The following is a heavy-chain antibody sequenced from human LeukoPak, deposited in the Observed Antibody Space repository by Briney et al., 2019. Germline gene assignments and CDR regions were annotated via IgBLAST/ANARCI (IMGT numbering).Heavy chain of an antibody. V-gene: IGHV1-58*01. Sequence: ASVNVSCKASGFTFTSSAVQWVRQARGQRLEWIGWIVVGSGNTNYAQKFQERVTITRDMSTSTAYMELSSLRSEDTAVYYCAAGGIAASRYYYGMDVWGQGTTVTVSS. D-gene: IGHD6-13*01. CDR3: AAGGIAASRYYYGMDV. CDR2: IVVGSGNT. J-gene: IGHJ6*02. CDR1: GFTFTSSA.